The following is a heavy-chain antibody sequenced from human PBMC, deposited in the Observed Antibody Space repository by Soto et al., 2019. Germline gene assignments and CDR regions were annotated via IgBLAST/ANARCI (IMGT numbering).Heavy chain of an antibody. V-gene: IGHV4-39*01. D-gene: IGHD3-10*01. CDR1: GGSVSSGTYY. CDR2: IDYSVTT. J-gene: IGHJ6*02. CDR3: ARLDSGFGATMDV. Sequence: PSETLSLTCTVSGGSVSSGTYYWGWIRQPPGKGLEWIGSIDYSVTTYYNTSLKSRVTISVDTSKNQFSLKLTSVTAADTAVYYCARLDSGFGATMDVWGQGTTVT.